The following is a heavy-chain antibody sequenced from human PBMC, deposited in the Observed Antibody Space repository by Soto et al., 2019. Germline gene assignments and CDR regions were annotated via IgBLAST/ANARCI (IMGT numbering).Heavy chain of an antibody. CDR1: GGSISSYY. Sequence: QVQLQESGPGLVKPSETLFLTCTFSGGSISSYYWSWIRQPPGKGLEWIGYIYYSGSTNYKHSLKIRVTISVDTSKNQFSMKLSSVTAADTAVYYCARRYGSCFDYWGQGTLVTVSS. V-gene: IGHV4-59*08. CDR3: ARRYGSCFDY. D-gene: IGHD5-18*01. J-gene: IGHJ4*02. CDR2: IYYSGST.